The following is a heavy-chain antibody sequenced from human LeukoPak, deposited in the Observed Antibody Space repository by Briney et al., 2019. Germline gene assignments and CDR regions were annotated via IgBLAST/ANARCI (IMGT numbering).Heavy chain of an antibody. CDR2: ISSDGKTDPN. V-gene: IGHV3-33*05. CDR3: ARDELGDY. J-gene: IGHJ4*02. CDR1: GFTFRDYA. Sequence: GVSLRLSCVVSGFTFRDYAMNWFRQAPGKGLEWVAVISSDGKTDPNYYSDSARGRFTISRDNSRNVLYLQMNSLSGEDTAIYYCARDELGDYWGRGTPVAVAS. D-gene: IGHD6-13*01.